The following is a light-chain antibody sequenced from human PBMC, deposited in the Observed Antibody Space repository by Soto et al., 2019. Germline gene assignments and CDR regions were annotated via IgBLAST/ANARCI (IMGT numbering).Light chain of an antibody. Sequence: DIQVTQSPSTLSRSVGDRVTITCRASQSIDNKLAWYQRKPGKAPKLLIYDASTLESGVPSTFDGSGFGTEFTLTISDVQPEDFAVYYCHQRQSWPRTFGQGTKVDI. V-gene: IGKV1-5*01. CDR2: DAS. CDR3: HQRQSWPRT. CDR1: QSIDNK. J-gene: IGKJ1*01.